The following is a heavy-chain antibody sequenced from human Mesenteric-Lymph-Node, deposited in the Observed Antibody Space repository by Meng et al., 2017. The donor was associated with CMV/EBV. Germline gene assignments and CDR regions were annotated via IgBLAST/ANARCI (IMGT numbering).Heavy chain of an antibody. Sequence: SGPTLVKPTQTLTLTCTFSGFSLSPSGVGVGWIRQPPGKGLEWLGLVYWNDDKYYSPSLKSRLTITNDTPKNQVLLTMTNMDPVDTATYYCARRQWGPLYAFDIWGQGTMVTVSS. V-gene: IGHV2-5*01. D-gene: IGHD1-26*01. CDR1: GFSLSPSGVG. CDR2: VYWNDDK. CDR3: ARRQWGPLYAFDI. J-gene: IGHJ3*02.